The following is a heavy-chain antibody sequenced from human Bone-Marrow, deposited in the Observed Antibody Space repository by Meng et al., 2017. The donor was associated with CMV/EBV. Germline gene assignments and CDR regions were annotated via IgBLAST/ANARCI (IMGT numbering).Heavy chain of an antibody. V-gene: IGHV1-2*02. CDR1: GYTFTGYY. Sequence: ASGYTFTGYYMHWLRQAPGQGLEWMGWINPNSGGTNYAQKFQGRVTMTRDTSISTAYMELSRLRSDDTAVYYCARTLVPAAINWFDPWGQGTLVTVSS. J-gene: IGHJ5*02. CDR2: INPNSGGT. D-gene: IGHD2-2*02. CDR3: ARTLVPAAINWFDP.